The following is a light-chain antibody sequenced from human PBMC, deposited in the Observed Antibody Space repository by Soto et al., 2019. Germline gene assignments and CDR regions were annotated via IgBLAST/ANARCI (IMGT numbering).Light chain of an antibody. V-gene: IGKV1-27*01. CDR2: AAS. CDR1: QGIRNF. J-gene: IGKJ3*01. CDR3: QEYSSVPV. Sequence: DIQMTQSPTSLSASVGDRVTITCRASQGIRNFVAWYQQKPGKPPKLLIYAASTLQSGVPSRFSGSGSGTGFTLTINSLQPEDVATYSCQEYSSVPVFGPGTKVEI.